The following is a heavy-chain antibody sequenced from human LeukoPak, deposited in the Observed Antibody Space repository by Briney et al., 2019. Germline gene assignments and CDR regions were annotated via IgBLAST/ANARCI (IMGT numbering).Heavy chain of an antibody. D-gene: IGHD3-9*01. CDR1: GFTVNSNY. Sequence: GGSLRLSCAASGFTVNSNYMSWVRQAPGKGLEWVSVIYSGGSTYYADSVKGRFTISRDNSKNTLYLQMNSLRAEDTAVYYCARGQRYFDSRAFGIWGQGTMVTVSS. V-gene: IGHV3-53*01. CDR3: ARGQRYFDSRAFGI. CDR2: IYSGGST. J-gene: IGHJ3*02.